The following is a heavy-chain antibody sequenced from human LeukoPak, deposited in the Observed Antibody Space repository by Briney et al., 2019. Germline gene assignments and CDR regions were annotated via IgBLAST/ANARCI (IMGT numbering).Heavy chain of an antibody. Sequence: PGGSLRLSCAASGFTASSNYMSWVRQAPGKGLEWVSVIYSGGSTYYADSVKGRFTISRDNSKNTLYLQMNSLRAEDTAVYYCARGGYSSSWYDYWGQGTLVTVSS. CDR1: GFTASSNY. J-gene: IGHJ4*02. CDR2: IYSGGST. V-gene: IGHV3-53*01. CDR3: ARGGYSSSWYDY. D-gene: IGHD6-13*01.